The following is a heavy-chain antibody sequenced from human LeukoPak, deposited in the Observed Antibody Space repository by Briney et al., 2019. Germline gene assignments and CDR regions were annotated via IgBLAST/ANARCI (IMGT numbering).Heavy chain of an antibody. J-gene: IGHJ1*01. CDR2: IKQDGSEE. V-gene: IGHV3-7*01. Sequence: GGSLRLSCAASGIIFSNYWMSWVRQAPGKGLEWVANIKQDGSEEYYVDSVKGRFTISRDNAKNSLYLQMYSLRAEDTAVYYCARGSSGWAPKLRYFQHWGQGTLVTVSS. CDR3: ARGSSGWAPKLRYFQH. CDR1: GIIFSNYW. D-gene: IGHD6-19*01.